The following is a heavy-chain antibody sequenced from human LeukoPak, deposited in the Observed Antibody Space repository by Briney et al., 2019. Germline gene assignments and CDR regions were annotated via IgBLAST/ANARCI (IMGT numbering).Heavy chain of an antibody. D-gene: IGHD3-10*01. J-gene: IGHJ5*02. V-gene: IGHV3-23*01. CDR2: ISGSGGST. CDR1: GFTFSSYA. CDR3: AKDRATMVRGVILGWFDP. Sequence: PGGSLRLSCAASGFTFSSYAMSWVRQAPGKGLEWVSAISGSGGSTYYADSVKGRFTISRDNSKNMLYLQMNSLRAEDTAVYYCAKDRATMVRGVILGWFDPWGQGTLVTVSS.